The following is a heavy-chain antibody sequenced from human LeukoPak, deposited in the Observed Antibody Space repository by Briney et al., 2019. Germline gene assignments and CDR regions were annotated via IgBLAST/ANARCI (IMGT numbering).Heavy chain of an antibody. D-gene: IGHD3-3*01. Sequence: GGSLRLSCAAAGFTLRDYAMDWVRTAPGKGLGWVSAISGNGATYYAASVKGRFTISRATSRSALYLLMNSRRVEDTAAYYCAGVSVPIFDINYGFPFWGQGPRILVSA. J-gene: IGHJ1*01. CDR1: GFTLRDYA. V-gene: IGHV3-23*01. CDR2: ISGNGAT. CDR3: AGVSVPIFDINYGFPF.